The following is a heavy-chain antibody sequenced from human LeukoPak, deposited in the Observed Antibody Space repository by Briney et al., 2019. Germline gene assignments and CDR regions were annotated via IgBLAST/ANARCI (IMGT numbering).Heavy chain of an antibody. J-gene: IGHJ6*03. D-gene: IGHD6-13*01. CDR3: ARGVAAGKYYYYMDV. CDR1: GGTFSSYA. V-gene: IGHV1-69*13. CDR2: IIPIFGTA. Sequence: GASVKVSCKASGGTFSSYAISWVRQAPRQGLEWMGGIIPIFGTANYAQKFQGRVTITADESTSTAYMELSSLRSEDTAVYYCARGVAAGKYYYYMDVWGKGTTVTVSS.